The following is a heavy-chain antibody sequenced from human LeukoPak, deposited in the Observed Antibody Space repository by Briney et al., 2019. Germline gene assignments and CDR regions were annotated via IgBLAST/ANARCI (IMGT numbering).Heavy chain of an antibody. CDR2: ITPFFGTA. V-gene: IGHV1-69*13. J-gene: IGHJ4*02. Sequence: SVKVSCKASGGTFRSNAISWVRQAPGQGLEWMGGITPFFGTANYAQKFQGRATITAVESMSTAYMGLSSLRSEDTAVYYCARGWLAETTVVTPYNYWGQGTLVTVSS. CDR1: GGTFRSNA. CDR3: ARGWLAETTVVTPYNY. D-gene: IGHD4-23*01.